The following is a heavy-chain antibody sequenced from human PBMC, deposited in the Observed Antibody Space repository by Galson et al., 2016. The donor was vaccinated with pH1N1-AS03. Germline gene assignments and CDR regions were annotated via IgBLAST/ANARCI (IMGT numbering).Heavy chain of an antibody. CDR1: GYTFSNYG. CDR3: ARAFEEYLLRDYSSVFDS. J-gene: IGHJ4*02. V-gene: IGHV1-18*01. CDR2: IKNNNDNT. Sequence: SVKVFCKASGYTFSNYGITWVRQAPGQGLQWMGWIKNNNDNTIYGQNFQGRVTLTTDPSTNTAYMELKNLRSDDTGVYYCARAFEEYLLRDYSSVFDSWGQGTLVTVSS. D-gene: IGHD2/OR15-2a*01.